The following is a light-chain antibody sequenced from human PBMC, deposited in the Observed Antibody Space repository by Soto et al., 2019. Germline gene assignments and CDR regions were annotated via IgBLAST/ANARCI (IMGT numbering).Light chain of an antibody. CDR1: QSISSY. J-gene: IGKJ4*01. CDR3: QRSFRTPLT. Sequence: DIQMTQSPSSLSASVGDRVTITCRASQSISSYLNWYQQKPGKAPKLLIYAASSLQSGVPSRFSGSGSGTDFTLTISSLQPEEFATYYCQRSFRTPLTFGGGTKVEIK. V-gene: IGKV1-39*01. CDR2: AAS.